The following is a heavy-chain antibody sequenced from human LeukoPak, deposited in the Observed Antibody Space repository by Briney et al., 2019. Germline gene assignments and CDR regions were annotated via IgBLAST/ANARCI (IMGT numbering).Heavy chain of an antibody. D-gene: IGHD6-19*01. J-gene: IGHJ4*02. CDR3: ACTIAVGY. CDR2: IKEDGSEK. V-gene: IGHV3-7*01. CDR1: GFNFSGYW. Sequence: GGSLGLSCAASGFNFSGYWMTWVRLAPGKGLEWVANIKEDGSEKHYADSVKGRFTISRDNAKNSLYLQMDTLRFEDTAVYHCACTIAVGYWGRGTLVTVSS.